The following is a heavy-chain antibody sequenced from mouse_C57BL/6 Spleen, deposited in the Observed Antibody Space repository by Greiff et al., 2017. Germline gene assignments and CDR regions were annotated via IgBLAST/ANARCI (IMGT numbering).Heavy chain of an antibody. Sequence: EVQLQESGPGLVKPSQSLSLTCSVTGYSITSGYYWNWIRQFPGNKLEWMGYISYDGSNNYNPSLKNRISITRDTSKNQFFLKLNSVTTEDTATYYCAREDALWYFDVWGTGTTVTVSS. J-gene: IGHJ1*03. CDR3: AREDALWYFDV. V-gene: IGHV3-6*01. CDR2: ISYDGSN. CDR1: GYSITSGYY.